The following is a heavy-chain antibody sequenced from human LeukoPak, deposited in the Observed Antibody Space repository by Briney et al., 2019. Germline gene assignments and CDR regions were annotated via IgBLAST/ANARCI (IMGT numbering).Heavy chain of an antibody. CDR1: GFTFSSYS. CDR2: ISSSSSYI. J-gene: IGHJ6*02. Sequence: GGSLRLSCAASGFTFSSYSMNWVRQAPGKGLEWVSSISSSSSYIYYADSVKGRFTISRDNAKNSLYLQMNSLRAEDTAVYYCARIPWRYYGMDVWGQGTLVTVSS. V-gene: IGHV3-21*01. CDR3: ARIPWRYYGMDV.